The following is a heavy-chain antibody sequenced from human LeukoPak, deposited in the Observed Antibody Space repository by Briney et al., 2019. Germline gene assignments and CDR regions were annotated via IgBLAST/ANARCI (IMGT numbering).Heavy chain of an antibody. CDR2: IWDDGTNK. V-gene: IGHV3-33*01. D-gene: IGHD2-2*01. CDR3: ARAEVPGAIKSGAFDI. J-gene: IGHJ3*02. CDR1: GFTFSTYG. Sequence: GGSLRLSCAASGFTFSTYGMHWVRQAPGKGLAWVAVIWDDGTNKYYADSVKGRFTISRDNSRNTLYLQMNSLRAEDTAVYYCARAEVPGAIKSGAFDIWGQGTMVTVSS.